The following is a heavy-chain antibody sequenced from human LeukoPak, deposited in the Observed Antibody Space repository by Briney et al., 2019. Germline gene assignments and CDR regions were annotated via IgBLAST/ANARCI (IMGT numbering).Heavy chain of an antibody. CDR2: IYYSGST. Sequence: NPSETLSLTSVVSGGSISSYYWSWIRQPPRKGLGWIGYIYYSGSTKYNPSLKSRVTISVDTSKNQSSLKLSSVTAADTAVYYCARRIRTNYDYVWGSYRQNWFDPWGQGTLVTVSS. V-gene: IGHV4-59*12. J-gene: IGHJ5*02. CDR3: ARRIRTNYDYVWGSYRQNWFDP. D-gene: IGHD3-16*02. CDR1: GGSISSYY.